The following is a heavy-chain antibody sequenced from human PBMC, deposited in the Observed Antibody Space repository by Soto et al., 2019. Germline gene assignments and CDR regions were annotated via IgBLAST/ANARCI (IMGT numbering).Heavy chain of an antibody. CDR2: IWSDGSNQ. Sequence: QVQLVESGGGVIQPGGSLRLSCAASGYTCSRHGMHWVRQTPGKGLQWVGVIWSDGSNQRYAESVKGRFTISRDNSKNTLYLQMNSLRAEDTAVYYCARERTFGENKHNYLDVWGTGITVTVSS. J-gene: IGHJ6*03. D-gene: IGHD3-10*01. CDR3: ARERTFGENKHNYLDV. CDR1: GYTCSRHG. V-gene: IGHV3-33*01.